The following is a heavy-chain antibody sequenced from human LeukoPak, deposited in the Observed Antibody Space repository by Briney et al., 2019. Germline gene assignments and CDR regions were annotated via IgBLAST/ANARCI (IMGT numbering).Heavy chain of an antibody. D-gene: IGHD3-22*01. CDR2: IYYSGST. J-gene: IGHJ5*02. V-gene: IGHV4-59*11. CDR3: ARVLTGNGGYFWFDP. CDR1: GGSISSHY. Sequence: SETLSLTCTVSGGSISSHYWSWIRQPPGKGLEWIGYIYYSGSTNYNPSLKSRVTISVDTSKNQFSLKLSSVTAADTAVYYCARVLTGNGGYFWFDPWGQGTLVTVSS.